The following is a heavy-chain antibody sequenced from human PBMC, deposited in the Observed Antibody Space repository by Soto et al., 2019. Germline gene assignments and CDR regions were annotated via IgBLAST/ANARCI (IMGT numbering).Heavy chain of an antibody. Sequence: SETLSLTCTVSGGSISSSSYYWGWIRQPPGKGLEWIGSTYYSGSTYYNPSLKSRVTISVDTSKNQFSLKLSSVTAADTAVYYCARSGGSSWFYYYYGMDVWGQGTTVTVSS. V-gene: IGHV4-39*01. CDR3: ARSGGSSWFYYYYGMDV. CDR1: GGSISSSSYY. D-gene: IGHD6-13*01. CDR2: TYYSGST. J-gene: IGHJ6*02.